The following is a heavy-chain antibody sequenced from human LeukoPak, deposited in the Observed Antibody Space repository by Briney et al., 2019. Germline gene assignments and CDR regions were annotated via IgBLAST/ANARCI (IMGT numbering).Heavy chain of an antibody. D-gene: IGHD2-15*01. CDR1: GFTFSSYG. V-gene: IGHV3-33*01. J-gene: IGHJ4*02. CDR3: ARVGYCSGGSCHSYDYYFDY. CDR2: IWYDGSNK. Sequence: GGSLRLSCAASGFTFSSYGMHWVRQAPGKGLEWVAVIWYDGSNKYYADSVKGRFTISRDNSKNTPYLQMNSLRAEDTAVYYCARVGYCSGGSCHSYDYYFDYWGQGTLVTVSS.